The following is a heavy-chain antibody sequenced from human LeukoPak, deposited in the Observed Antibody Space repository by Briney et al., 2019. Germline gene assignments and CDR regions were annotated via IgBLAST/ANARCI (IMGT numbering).Heavy chain of an antibody. V-gene: IGHV3-30*02. CDR3: AKSHHVTAIDY. J-gene: IGHJ4*02. Sequence: GGSLRLSCAASGFTFSSFGMQWVRQAPGKGLQWVAFIRYDGSKKYYADSLKGRFTISRDNSKNTLYLQMNSLRADDTAVYYCAKSHHVTAIDYWGQGTLVTVSS. CDR1: GFTFSSFG. CDR2: IRYDGSKK. D-gene: IGHD2-21*02.